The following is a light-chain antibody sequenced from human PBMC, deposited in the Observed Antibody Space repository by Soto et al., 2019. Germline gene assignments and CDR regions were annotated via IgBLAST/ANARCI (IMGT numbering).Light chain of an antibody. V-gene: IGKV1-5*01. CDR2: DAS. Sequence: DIQLTQSPSTLSASIGDRVTITCRASQSIGTWLAWYQQRPGKAPKVLIYDASSLERGVPSRFSGSRSGTEFSLTISSLQPDDFATYYCQQYKSYSWTYGQGTKVDIK. CDR1: QSIGTW. J-gene: IGKJ1*01. CDR3: QQYKSYSWT.